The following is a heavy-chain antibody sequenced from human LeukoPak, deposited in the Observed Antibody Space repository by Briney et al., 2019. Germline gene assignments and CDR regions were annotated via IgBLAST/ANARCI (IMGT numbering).Heavy chain of an antibody. CDR2: IRYDGSNK. J-gene: IGHJ4*02. D-gene: IGHD6-19*01. CDR3: ARKIAVAGTSFDY. Sequence: TGGSLRLSCAASGFTFSSYGMHWVRQAPGEGLEWVAFIRYDGSNKYYADSVKGRFTISRDNSKNTLYLQMNSLRAEDTAVYYCARKIAVAGTSFDYWGQGTLVTVSS. CDR1: GFTFSSYG. V-gene: IGHV3-30*02.